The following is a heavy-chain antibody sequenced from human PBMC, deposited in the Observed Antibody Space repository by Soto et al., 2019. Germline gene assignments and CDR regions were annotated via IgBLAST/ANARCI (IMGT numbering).Heavy chain of an antibody. CDR2: ISYDGNNK. V-gene: IGHV3-30*03. Sequence: GGSLRLSCAASGFTFSNYDIHWVRQAPGKGLEWVAIISYDGNNKYYADSVKGRFTISRDISKNTLYLQMNSLRPEDTALYCCARGYDFGMDVWGQGTTVTVSS. D-gene: IGHD3-3*01. CDR3: ARGYDFGMDV. CDR1: GFTFSNYD. J-gene: IGHJ6*02.